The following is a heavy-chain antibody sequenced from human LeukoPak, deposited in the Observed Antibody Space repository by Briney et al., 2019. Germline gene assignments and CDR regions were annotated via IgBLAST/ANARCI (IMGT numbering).Heavy chain of an antibody. CDR3: ARQNWAGVSRHFDL. CDR2: VYYTGST. V-gene: IGHV4-59*08. D-gene: IGHD7-27*01. J-gene: IGHJ2*01. CDR1: GDSINNYY. Sequence: SETLSLTCTVSGDSINNYYWSWLRQPPGKGLEWIGYVYYTGSTNYNPSLKSRVVISVDTSKNQFSLKLSSVTAADTAVYSCARQNWAGVSRHFDLWGRGTLVTVSS.